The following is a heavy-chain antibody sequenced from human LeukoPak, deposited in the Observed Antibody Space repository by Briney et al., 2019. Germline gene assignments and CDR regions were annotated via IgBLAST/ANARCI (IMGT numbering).Heavy chain of an antibody. CDR3: ARDEFIRRYFDY. Sequence: GAAVKVSCKASGYTFTSYYMHWVRQAPGQGLEWMGIINPSGGSTSYAQKFQGRVTMTRDTSTSTVYMELSSLRSEDTAVYYCARDEFIRRYFDYWGQGTLVTVSS. CDR2: INPSGGST. V-gene: IGHV1-46*01. CDR1: GYTFTSYY. J-gene: IGHJ4*02. D-gene: IGHD3-10*01.